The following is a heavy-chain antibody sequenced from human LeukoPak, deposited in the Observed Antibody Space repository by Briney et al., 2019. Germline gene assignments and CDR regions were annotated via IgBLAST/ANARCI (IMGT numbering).Heavy chain of an antibody. D-gene: IGHD6-19*01. CDR2: ISHDGAAV. V-gene: IGHV3-30*18. CDR3: AKDWGSSGWYNWFDP. J-gene: IGHJ5*02. CDR1: GFTIANHG. Sequence: GTSLRLSCAVSGFTIANHGMHWVRQAPGKGLEWVAMISHDGAAVYYGDSVKGRLTISRDNSNNTLYLQMNSLGVEDTAVYYCAKDWGSSGWYNWFDPWGQGTLVTVSS.